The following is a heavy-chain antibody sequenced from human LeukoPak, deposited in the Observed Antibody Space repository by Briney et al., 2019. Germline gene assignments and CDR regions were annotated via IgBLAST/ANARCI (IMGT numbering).Heavy chain of an antibody. D-gene: IGHD2-2*01. Sequence: GGSLRLSCAASGFTFSSFEMNWVRQAPGKGLEWVSYISSGGTTMYYADSVKGRFTISRDNAKNSLYLQMNSLRAEDTAVYYCARAGEGHGSAMAKTYYFDYWGQGTLVTVSS. J-gene: IGHJ4*02. CDR1: GFTFSSFE. V-gene: IGHV3-48*03. CDR3: ARAGEGHGSAMAKTYYFDY. CDR2: ISSGGTTM.